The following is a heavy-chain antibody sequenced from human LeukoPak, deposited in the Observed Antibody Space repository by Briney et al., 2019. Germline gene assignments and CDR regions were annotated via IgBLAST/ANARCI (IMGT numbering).Heavy chain of an antibody. CDR1: GGSISSYY. D-gene: IGHD6-19*01. V-gene: IGHV4-59*01. CDR3: ARSGQWLPPYYFDY. Sequence: SETLSFTCTVSGGSISSYYWSWIRQPPGKGLEWIGYIYYSGSTNYNPSLKSRVTISVDTSKNQFSLKLSSVTAADTAVYYCARSGQWLPPYYFDYWGQGTLVTVSS. J-gene: IGHJ4*02. CDR2: IYYSGST.